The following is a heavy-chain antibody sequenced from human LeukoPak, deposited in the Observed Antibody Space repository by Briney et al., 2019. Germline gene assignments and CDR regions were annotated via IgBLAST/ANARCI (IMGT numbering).Heavy chain of an antibody. J-gene: IGHJ3*02. CDR3: TTRQVEANAFDI. D-gene: IGHD1-1*01. CDR1: GSTFSDVW. Sequence: GGSLRLSCSGSGSTFSDVWMSWVRQAPGKGLEWVGRSKSKTGGGTVDIAAPGQGRFTISRDDSKSTLSLQMTSLEIEDTAVYYCTTRQVEANAFDIWGQGTMVTVSS. V-gene: IGHV3-15*01. CDR2: SKSKTGGGTV.